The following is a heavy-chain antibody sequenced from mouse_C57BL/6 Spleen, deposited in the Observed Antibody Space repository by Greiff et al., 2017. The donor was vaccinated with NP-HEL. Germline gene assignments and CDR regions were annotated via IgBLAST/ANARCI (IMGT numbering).Heavy chain of an antibody. Sequence: EVQGVESGEGLVKPGGSLKLSCAASGFTFSSYAMSWVRQTPEKRLEWVAYISSGGDYIYYADTVKGRFTISRDNARNTLYLQMSSLKSEDTAMYYCTRDRGVYYGNYEAWFAYWGQGTLVTVSA. CDR2: ISSGGDYI. D-gene: IGHD2-1*01. CDR3: TRDRGVYYGNYEAWFAY. CDR1: GFTFSSYA. V-gene: IGHV5-9-1*02. J-gene: IGHJ3*01.